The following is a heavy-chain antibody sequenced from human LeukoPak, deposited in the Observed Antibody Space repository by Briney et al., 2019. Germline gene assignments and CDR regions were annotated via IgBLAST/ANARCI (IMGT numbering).Heavy chain of an antibody. V-gene: IGHV3-23*01. CDR1: GFTFSSYA. Sequence: GGSLRLSCAASGFTFSSYAMSWVRQAPGKGLGWVSVISNSGGSTFYADSVKGRFTISRDNSKNTLYLQMNSLRAEDTAVYYCAKRASGSGTSLYYFDYWGQGTLVTVSS. CDR2: ISNSGGST. D-gene: IGHD3-10*01. J-gene: IGHJ4*02. CDR3: AKRASGSGTSLYYFDY.